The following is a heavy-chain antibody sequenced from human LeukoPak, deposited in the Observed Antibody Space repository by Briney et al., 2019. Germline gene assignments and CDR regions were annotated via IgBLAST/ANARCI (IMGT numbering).Heavy chain of an antibody. CDR1: GFTFNNYA. J-gene: IGHJ4*02. V-gene: IGHV3-23*01. D-gene: IGHD3-22*01. CDR2: IVGSGGST. CDR3: AKAIARYDSRGSDFDY. Sequence: PGGSLRLSCAASGFTFNNYAMSWVRQAPGKGLGWVSVIVGSGGSTYYADSVKGRFTISRDNSKNTLYLQMNSLRAEDTAVYYCAKAIARYDSRGSDFDYWGQGTLVTVSS.